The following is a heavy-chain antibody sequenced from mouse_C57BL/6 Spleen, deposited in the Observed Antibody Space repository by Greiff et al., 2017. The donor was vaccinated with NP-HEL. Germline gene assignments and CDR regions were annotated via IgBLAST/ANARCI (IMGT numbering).Heavy chain of an antibody. D-gene: IGHD3-3*01. J-gene: IGHJ2*01. V-gene: IGHV5-6*01. CDR1: GFTFSSYG. CDR3: ARQPSRYFDY. CDR2: ISSGGSYT. Sequence: EVQVVESGGDLVKPGGSLTLSCAASGFTFSSYGMSWVRQTPDKRLEWVATISSGGSYTYYPDSVKGRFTTSRDNAKNTLYLQMSSLKSEDTAMYYCARQPSRYFDYWGQGTTLTVSS.